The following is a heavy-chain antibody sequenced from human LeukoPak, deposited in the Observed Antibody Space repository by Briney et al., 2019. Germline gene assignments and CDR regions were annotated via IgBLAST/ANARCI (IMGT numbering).Heavy chain of an antibody. CDR2: INSDGSST. CDR3: ARGLERAFFDY. CDR1: GFTFSSYW. V-gene: IGHV3-74*01. J-gene: IGHJ4*02. Sequence: GGSLRLSCAASGFTFSSYWMHWVRQAPGKGLVWVSRINSDGSSTSYADSVKGRFTISGDNAKNTLYLQMNSLRAEDTAVYYCARGLERAFFDYWGQGTLVTVSS. D-gene: IGHD1-1*01.